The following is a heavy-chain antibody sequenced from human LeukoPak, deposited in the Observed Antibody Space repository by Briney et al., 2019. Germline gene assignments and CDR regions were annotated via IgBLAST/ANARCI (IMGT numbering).Heavy chain of an antibody. CDR1: GFTFSSFG. Sequence: PGGSLRLSCAASGFTFSSFGMSWVRQAPGKGLEWVSAISSTGGTAYYADSVKGRFTISRDNAKNSLYLQMNSLRAEDTALYYCAKGSGNGYGSGPFDYWGQGTLVTVSS. J-gene: IGHJ4*02. D-gene: IGHD3-10*01. CDR2: ISSTGGTA. V-gene: IGHV3-23*01. CDR3: AKGSGNGYGSGPFDY.